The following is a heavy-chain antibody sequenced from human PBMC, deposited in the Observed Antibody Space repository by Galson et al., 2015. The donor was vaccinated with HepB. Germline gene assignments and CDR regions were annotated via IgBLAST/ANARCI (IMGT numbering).Heavy chain of an antibody. CDR3: AGGTGWGIHY. V-gene: IGHV3-7*01. CDR2: IKQDGSDK. CDR1: GLTLSNYW. J-gene: IGHJ4*02. D-gene: IGHD3-16*01. Sequence: SLRLSCAASGLTLSNYWMNWVRQAPGKGLEWVANIKQDGSDKYYVDSVKGRFPISRDNTKNSLYLQMNNLSADESAVYYCAGGTGWGIHYWGQGTLVTVSS.